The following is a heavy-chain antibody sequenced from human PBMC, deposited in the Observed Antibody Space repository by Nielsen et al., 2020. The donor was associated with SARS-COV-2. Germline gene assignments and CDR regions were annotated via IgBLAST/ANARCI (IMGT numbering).Heavy chain of an antibody. CDR3: ARGSYSGYDFWFDP. CDR1: GFSLEDYG. D-gene: IGHD5-12*01. Sequence: GSLRLSCAASGFSLEDYGTSWVRQTPGKGLEWVSGTNWNGGSTGYADSVKGRFTISRDNAKNSLYLQMNSLRAEDTALYHCARGSYSGYDFWFDPWGQGTLVTVSS. J-gene: IGHJ5*02. V-gene: IGHV3-20*01. CDR2: TNWNGGST.